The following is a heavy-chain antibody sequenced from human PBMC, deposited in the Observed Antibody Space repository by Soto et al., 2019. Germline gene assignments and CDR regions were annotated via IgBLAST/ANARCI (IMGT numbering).Heavy chain of an antibody. CDR3: ARAVNDYIWGSYRSEFDY. V-gene: IGHV4-59*01. CDR1: GGSISSYY. D-gene: IGHD3-16*02. Sequence: SETLSLTCTGSGGSISSYYGSWIRQPPGKGLEWIGYIYYSGSTNYNPALKSRVTISVDTSKNQFSLKLSSATAADTAVYYCARAVNDYIWGSYRSEFDYWGQGTLVTVSS. J-gene: IGHJ4*02. CDR2: IYYSGST.